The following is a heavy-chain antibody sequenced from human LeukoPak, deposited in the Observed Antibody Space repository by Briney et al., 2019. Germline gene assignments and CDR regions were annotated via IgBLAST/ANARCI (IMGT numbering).Heavy chain of an antibody. CDR3: ARDLEDSSPFGAFDM. CDR2: IWYDGSNK. CDR1: GFTFSDYG. D-gene: IGHD3-22*01. Sequence: GGSLRLSCAASGFTFSDYGMHWVRQAPGKGLEWVAVIWYDGSNKYYADSVKGRLTISRDNSKNTLYLQMNSLRAEDTAVYYCARDLEDSSPFGAFDMWGQGTMVTVPS. J-gene: IGHJ3*02. V-gene: IGHV3-33*01.